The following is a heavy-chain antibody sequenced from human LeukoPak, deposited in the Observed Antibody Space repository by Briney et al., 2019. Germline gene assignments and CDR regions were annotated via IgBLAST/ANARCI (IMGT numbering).Heavy chain of an antibody. CDR1: GGSFSGYF. V-gene: IGHV4-34*01. CDR2: INHSGST. CDR3: ARGEWLRSWFGY. D-gene: IGHD5-12*01. J-gene: IGHJ4*02. Sequence: SETLSLTCAVYGGSFSGYFWSWIRQPPGKGLEWIGEINHSGSTNYNPSLKSRVTISVDTSKNQFSLKLSSVTAADTAVYYCARGEWLRSWFGYWGQGTLVTVSS.